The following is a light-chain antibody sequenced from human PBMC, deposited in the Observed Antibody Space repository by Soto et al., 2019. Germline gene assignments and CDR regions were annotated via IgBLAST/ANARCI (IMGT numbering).Light chain of an antibody. Sequence: QSLLTQPASVSGSPGQSITISCTGTSSDVGGYNYVSWYQHHPGKAPKLMIYDVSNRPSGVSNRFSGSKSGNTASLTISGLQPEDEADYYCSSYTTSNTRQIVFGTG. J-gene: IGLJ1*01. CDR3: SSYTTSNTRQIV. V-gene: IGLV2-14*03. CDR1: SSDVGGYNY. CDR2: DVS.